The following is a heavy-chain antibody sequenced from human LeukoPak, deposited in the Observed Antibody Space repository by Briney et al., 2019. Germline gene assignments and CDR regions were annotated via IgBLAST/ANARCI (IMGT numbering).Heavy chain of an antibody. CDR3: ARDSRRGELPNY. CDR1: GFTFSMYW. Sequence: GGSLRLSCAASGFTFSMYWMSWVRQAPGKGLEWVANIKEDGSEKYYVDSVRGRFTISRDNAKNSLFLQMNSVRAEDTAMYYCARDSRRGELPNYWGQGTLVTVSS. D-gene: IGHD1-7*01. CDR2: IKEDGSEK. V-gene: IGHV3-7*05. J-gene: IGHJ4*02.